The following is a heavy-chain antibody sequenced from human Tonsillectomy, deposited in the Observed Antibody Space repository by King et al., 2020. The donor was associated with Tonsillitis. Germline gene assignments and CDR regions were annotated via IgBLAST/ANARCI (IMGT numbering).Heavy chain of an antibody. V-gene: IGHV1-69*01. D-gene: IGHD3-22*01. Sequence: GGEGGKRGGWVKGSCKASGGTFSTVASSWGRQAPGQGLEWMGGISPIFGTANYAQKFQVRVTITADESTSTAYMELSSLRSEDPAVYLCARHYEDSSRPYYVEYWGQGTLAT. CDR2: ISPIFGTA. CDR1: GGTFSTVA. J-gene: IGHJ4*02. CDR3: ARHYEDSSRPYYVEY.